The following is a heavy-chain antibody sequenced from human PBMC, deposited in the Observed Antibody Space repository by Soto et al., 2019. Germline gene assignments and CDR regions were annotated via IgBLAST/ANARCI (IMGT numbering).Heavy chain of an antibody. CDR1: GFTFSIYG. Sequence: GSLRISCAASGFTFSIYGMHWVRQAPGKGLECVAIISYDGSDKYYADSVKGRFTISRDNSKNTLYLQMNSLRVDDTAVYYCARAPYDSSGYYVYWGQGTLVTVSS. CDR3: ARAPYDSSGYYVY. V-gene: IGHV3-30-3*01. D-gene: IGHD3-22*01. J-gene: IGHJ4*02. CDR2: ISYDGSDK.